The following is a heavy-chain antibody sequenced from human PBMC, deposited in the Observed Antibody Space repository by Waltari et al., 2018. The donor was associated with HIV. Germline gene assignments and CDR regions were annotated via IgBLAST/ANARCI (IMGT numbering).Heavy chain of an antibody. V-gene: IGHV3-21*03. CDR3: AGGGYDYAGGTYRPFDY. Sequence: EVQLVESGGGLVKPGGSLRISCAASGFTFSTYNMNWVRQAPGKGRGWVSSISGFGSHIYDPDSFKGRFTTSGDNAKNSLYLQMNSLRAEDTAVYYCAGGGYDYAGGTYRPFDYWGQGTLVTVSS. CDR1: GFTFSTYN. D-gene: IGHD3-16*02. J-gene: IGHJ4*02. CDR2: ISGFGSHI.